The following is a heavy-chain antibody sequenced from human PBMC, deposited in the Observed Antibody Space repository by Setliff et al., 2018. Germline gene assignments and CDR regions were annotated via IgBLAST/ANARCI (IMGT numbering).Heavy chain of an antibody. CDR1: GGSISSRSYY. J-gene: IGHJ5*02. V-gene: IGHV4-39*01. D-gene: IGHD1-26*01. CDR3: ARQAHDLKGGTTLFYWFDP. Sequence: PSETLSLTCTVSGGSISSRSYYWGWIRQPPGKGLEWIGSICHSGSTHYNPSLKSRVTISVDTSKNEFSLKVSSVTAADTAVYYCARQAHDLKGGTTLFYWFDPWGQGTLVTVSS. CDR2: ICHSGST.